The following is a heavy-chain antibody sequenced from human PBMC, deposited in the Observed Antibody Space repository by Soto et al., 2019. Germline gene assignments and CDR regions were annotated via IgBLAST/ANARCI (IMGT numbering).Heavy chain of an antibody. CDR2: LKSKTDGGTT. Sequence: PGESLKISCAASGFTFSNAWMSWVRQAPGKGLEWVGHLKSKTDGGTTDYAVPVEGRFSISRDDSEYTLYLQMNSLKTEDTAVYYCTTDLPWSYGALGYWGQGTLVTSPQ. V-gene: IGHV3-15*01. CDR1: GFTFSNAW. D-gene: IGHD1-26*01. J-gene: IGHJ4*02. CDR3: TTDLPWSYGALGY.